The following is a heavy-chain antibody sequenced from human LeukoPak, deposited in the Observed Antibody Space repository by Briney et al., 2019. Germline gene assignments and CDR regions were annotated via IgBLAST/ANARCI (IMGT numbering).Heavy chain of an antibody. Sequence: SVKVSCKASGGTLRRYAMSWVRQAPGQGLEWMGGIIPMFGTANYAQNFQGRVTITADESTGTAYMDLSSLRSEDTALYYCAKDRVYSSSWSFSYYFDYWGQGTLVTVPS. CDR1: GGTLRRYA. V-gene: IGHV1-69*01. J-gene: IGHJ4*02. D-gene: IGHD6-13*01. CDR2: IIPMFGTA. CDR3: AKDRVYSSSWSFSYYFDY.